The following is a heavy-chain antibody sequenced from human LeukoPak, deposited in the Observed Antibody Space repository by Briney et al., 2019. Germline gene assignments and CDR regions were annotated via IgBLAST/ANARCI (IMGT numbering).Heavy chain of an antibody. Sequence: PGGSLRLSCAASGFTFSSYAMSWVRQAPGKGLEWVSAISGSGGSTYYADSVKGRFTISRDNSKNTLYLQMNSLRAEDTAVYYCAKAPRVQLWLLAPISKNYYFDYWGQGTLVTVSS. CDR1: GFTFSSYA. CDR3: AKAPRVQLWLLAPISKNYYFDY. J-gene: IGHJ4*02. V-gene: IGHV3-23*01. CDR2: ISGSGGST. D-gene: IGHD5-18*01.